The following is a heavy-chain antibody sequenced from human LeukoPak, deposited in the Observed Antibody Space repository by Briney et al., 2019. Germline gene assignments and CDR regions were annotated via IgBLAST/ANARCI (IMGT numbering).Heavy chain of an antibody. CDR2: ISGSGGST. D-gene: IGHD3-10*01. V-gene: IGHV3-23*01. J-gene: IGHJ5*02. Sequence: GGSLRLSCAASGFTFSSYAMSWVRQAPGKGLEWVSAISGSGGSTYYADSVKGRFTISRDNSKNTLYLQMNSLRAEDTAVYYCAKDRNYYGTGSYNWFDHWGQGTLVTVSS. CDR3: AKDRNYYGTGSYNWFDH. CDR1: GFTFSSYA.